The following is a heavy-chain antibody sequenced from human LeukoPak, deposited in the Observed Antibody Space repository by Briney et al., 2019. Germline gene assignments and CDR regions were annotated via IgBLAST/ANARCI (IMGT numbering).Heavy chain of an antibody. CDR3: ARDSSWHVPVPENPVAFDY. D-gene: IGHD6-13*01. V-gene: IGHV6-1*01. J-gene: IGHJ4*02. Sequence: SQTLSLTCAISGDSVSSNSAAWNWIRQSPSRGLEWLGRTYYRSKWYNDYAVSVKSRITINPDTSKNQFSLQLNSVTPEDTAMYYCARDSSWHVPVPENPVAFDYWGQGTLVTVSS. CDR1: GDSVSSNSAA. CDR2: TYYRSKWYN.